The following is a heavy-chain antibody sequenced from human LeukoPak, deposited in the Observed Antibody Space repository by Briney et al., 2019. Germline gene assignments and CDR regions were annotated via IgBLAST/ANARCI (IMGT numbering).Heavy chain of an antibody. CDR1: GGSISSSSYY. V-gene: IGHV4-39*01. CDR3: ARREVGTMSDY. Sequence: SSETLSLTCTVSGGSISSSSYYWGWIRQPPGKGLEWIGTINYNGNTYYTPSFKSRVTISEDTSMNQFSLKLTSVTAADTAVYYCARREVGTMSDYWGQGILVTVSS. CDR2: INYNGNT. D-gene: IGHD1-1*01. J-gene: IGHJ4*02.